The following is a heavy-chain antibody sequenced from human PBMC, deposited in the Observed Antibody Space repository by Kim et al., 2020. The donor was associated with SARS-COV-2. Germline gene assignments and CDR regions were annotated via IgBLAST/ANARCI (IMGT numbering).Heavy chain of an antibody. D-gene: IGHD3-10*01. CDR2: TSSSSSYT. CDR3: ARGGPLVRGVRYYYYTMDV. CDR1: GFTLSDYY. Sequence: GGSLRLSCAASGFTLSDYYMSWIRQAPGKGLEWVSHTSSSSSYTNHADSVKGRFTISRDNAKNSLYLQMNSLRAEDTAVYYCARGGPLVRGVRYYYYTMDVWGQGTTVTVSS. J-gene: IGHJ6*02. V-gene: IGHV3-11*05.